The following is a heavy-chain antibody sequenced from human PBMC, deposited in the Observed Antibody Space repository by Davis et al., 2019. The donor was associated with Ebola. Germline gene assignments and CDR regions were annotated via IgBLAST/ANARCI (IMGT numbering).Heavy chain of an antibody. J-gene: IGHJ6*02. CDR3: ARGGGRSIVGASTGTYYYYGMDV. CDR1: GGTFSSYA. CDR2: IIPIFGAA. V-gene: IGHV1-69*13. Sequence: SVKVSCKASGGTFSSYALSWVRQAPGQGLEWMGGIIPIFGAANYAQKFQGRVTITADESTSTAYMELSSLRSEDTAVYYCARGGGRSIVGASTGTYYYYGMDVWGQGTTVTVSS. D-gene: IGHD1-26*01.